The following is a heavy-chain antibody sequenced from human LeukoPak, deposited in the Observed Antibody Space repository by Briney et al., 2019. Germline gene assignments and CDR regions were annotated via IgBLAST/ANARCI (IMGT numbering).Heavy chain of an antibody. Sequence: SETLSLTCTVSGGSISSYYWSWIRQPPGKGLEGIGYIYYSGSTNYNPSLKSRVTISVDTSKNQFSLKLSSVTAADTAVYYCARQSRVYYDILTGYYREVGDYYYMDVWGKGTTVTISS. V-gene: IGHV4-59*08. D-gene: IGHD3-9*01. J-gene: IGHJ6*03. CDR1: GGSISSYY. CDR3: ARQSRVYYDILTGYYREVGDYYYMDV. CDR2: IYYSGST.